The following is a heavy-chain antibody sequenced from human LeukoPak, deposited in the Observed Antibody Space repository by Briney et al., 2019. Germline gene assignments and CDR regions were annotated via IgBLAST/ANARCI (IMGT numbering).Heavy chain of an antibody. CDR1: GFTFSSYW. Sequence: GGSLRLSCAASGFTFSSYWMSWVRQAPGKGLEWVANIKQDGSEKYYVDSVKGRFTISRDNAKNSLYLQMNSLRAEDTAVYYCARDLYYDSSGPPRWGQGTLVTVSS. J-gene: IGHJ4*02. CDR3: ARDLYYDSSGPPR. V-gene: IGHV3-7*01. D-gene: IGHD3-22*01. CDR2: IKQDGSEK.